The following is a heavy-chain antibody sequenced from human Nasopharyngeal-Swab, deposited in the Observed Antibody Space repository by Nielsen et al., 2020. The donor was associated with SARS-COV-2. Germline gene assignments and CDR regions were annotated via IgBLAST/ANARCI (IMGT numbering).Heavy chain of an antibody. CDR2: ISESGAST. CDR1: GFTFGTFA. D-gene: IGHD6-19*01. J-gene: IGHJ3*02. Sequence: GESLKISCGTSGFTFGTFAMGWVRQASGKGLEWVSVISESGASTYYGDSVKGRFVISRDNSKNNLYLQMNNLKVEDAAIYYCVKKGQQWLADDAFDTWGQGTLVTISA. V-gene: IGHV3-23*02. CDR3: VKKGQQWLADDAFDT.